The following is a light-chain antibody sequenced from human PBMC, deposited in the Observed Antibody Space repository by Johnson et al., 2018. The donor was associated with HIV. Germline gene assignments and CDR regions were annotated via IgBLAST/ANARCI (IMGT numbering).Light chain of an antibody. Sequence: QSVLTQPPSVSAAPGQKVTISCSGSNSNIGSNYVSWYQQLPGTAPKLLIYDNNKRPSGIPDRFSGSKSGTSATLGITGLQTGDEAEYYCGTWESSLSGTDVFGTGTKVTVL. CDR3: GTWESSLSGTDV. CDR2: DNN. CDR1: NSNIGSNY. V-gene: IGLV1-51*01. J-gene: IGLJ1*01.